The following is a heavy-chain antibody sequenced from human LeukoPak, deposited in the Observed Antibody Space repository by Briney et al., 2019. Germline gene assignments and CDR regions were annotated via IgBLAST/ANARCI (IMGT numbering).Heavy chain of an antibody. J-gene: IGHJ4*02. CDR2: IYTSGST. V-gene: IGHV4-61*02. Sequence: SQTLSLTCTVSGGSISSGSYYWSRIRQPAGKGLEWIGRIYTSGSTNYNPSLKSRVTISVDTSKNQFSLKLSSVTAADTAVYYCARVEESTGVGYWGQGTLVTVSS. CDR3: ARVEESTGVGY. D-gene: IGHD4-17*01. CDR1: GGSISSGSYY.